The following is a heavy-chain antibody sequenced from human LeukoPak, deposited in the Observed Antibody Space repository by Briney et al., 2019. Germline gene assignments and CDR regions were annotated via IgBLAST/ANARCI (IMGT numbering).Heavy chain of an antibody. J-gene: IGHJ4*02. V-gene: IGHV4-39*01. D-gene: IGHD6-19*01. Sequence: SETLSLTCTVSGGSITSSSYYWGWIRQPPGKGLEWFGSIFYSGSTYYNPSLKSRVTISVDTSKNQFSLKLSSVTAADTAVYYCARPLPPGIAVARFDYWGQGTLVTVSS. CDR2: IFYSGST. CDR3: ARPLPPGIAVARFDY. CDR1: GGSITSSSYY.